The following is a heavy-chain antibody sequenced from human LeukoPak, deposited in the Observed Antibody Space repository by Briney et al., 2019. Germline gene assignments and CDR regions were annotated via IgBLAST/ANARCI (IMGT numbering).Heavy chain of an antibody. D-gene: IGHD6-6*01. CDR1: GFTFSSYS. CDR2: ISSGSNYI. Sequence: GGSLRLSCAASGFTFSSYSMVWVRQAPGKGLEWVSSISSGSNYIYYADSVKGRFTISRDNARTSLYLQMNSLRAEDTAVYYCARDKAQDSVYYGVDVWGQGTTVTVSS. CDR3: ARDKAQDSVYYGVDV. V-gene: IGHV3-21*06. J-gene: IGHJ6*02.